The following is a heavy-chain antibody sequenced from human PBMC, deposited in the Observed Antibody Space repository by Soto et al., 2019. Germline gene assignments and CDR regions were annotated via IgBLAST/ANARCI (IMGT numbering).Heavy chain of an antibody. CDR2: ISGSGGST. V-gene: IGHV3-23*01. CDR3: ANLDFCSSTSCYAGGAFDI. D-gene: IGHD2-2*01. Sequence: GGSLRLSCAASGFTFSSYAMSWVRQAPGKGLEWVSAISGSGGSTYYADSVKGRFTISRDNSKNTLYLQMNSLRAEDTAVYYCANLDFCSSTSCYAGGAFDIWGQGTMVTVSS. CDR1: GFTFSSYA. J-gene: IGHJ3*02.